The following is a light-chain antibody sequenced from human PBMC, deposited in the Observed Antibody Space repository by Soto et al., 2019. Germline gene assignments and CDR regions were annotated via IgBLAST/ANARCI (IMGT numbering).Light chain of an antibody. CDR3: AAWDDSLNAYVV. J-gene: IGLJ2*01. Sequence: QSVLTQPPSASGTPGQRVTISCSGSSSNIGSNYVYWYQQLPGTAPKLLIYRNNQRPSGVPDRFSGSKSGTSASLAISGLRSEDEADYYCAAWDDSLNAYVVFGGGTKVTVL. CDR1: SSNIGSNY. V-gene: IGLV1-47*01. CDR2: RNN.